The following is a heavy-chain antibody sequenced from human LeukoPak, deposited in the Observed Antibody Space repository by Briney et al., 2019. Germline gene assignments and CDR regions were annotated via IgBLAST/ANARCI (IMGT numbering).Heavy chain of an antibody. J-gene: IGHJ4*02. D-gene: IGHD1-26*01. CDR3: ARDAVGGGIDY. CDR1: GFTFSSYE. CDR2: ISSPGSTI. V-gene: IGHV3-48*03. Sequence: PGGSLRLSCAASGFTFSSYEMNWVRQAPGKGLEWISYISSPGSTIYYADSVKGRFTISRDNSKNSLYLQMNSLRAEDTAVYYCARDAVGGGIDYWGQETLVTVSS.